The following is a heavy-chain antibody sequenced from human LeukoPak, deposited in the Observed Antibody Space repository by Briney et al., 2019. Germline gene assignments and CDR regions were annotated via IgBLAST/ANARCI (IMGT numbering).Heavy chain of an antibody. J-gene: IGHJ4*02. Sequence: PGGSLRLSCAASGFTFSSYAMSWVRQAPGKGLEWVSVISGSGGSTYYADSVKGRFTISRDNSKNTLYLQMNSLRAEDTALYYCAKDACSTTCYWSDYWGRGTLVTASS. CDR1: GFTFSSYA. D-gene: IGHD2-2*01. CDR3: AKDACSTTCYWSDY. CDR2: ISGSGGST. V-gene: IGHV3-23*01.